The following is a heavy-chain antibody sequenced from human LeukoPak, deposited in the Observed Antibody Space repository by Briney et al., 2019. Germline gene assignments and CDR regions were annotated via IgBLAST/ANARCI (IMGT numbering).Heavy chain of an antibody. V-gene: IGHV3-30*02. CDR3: AKDGRDNYYYMDV. D-gene: IGHD2-21*02. CDR1: GFTLSSYG. CDR2: IRYDGSNK. J-gene: IGHJ6*03. Sequence: PGGSLRLSCAASGFTLSSYGMHWVRQAPGKGLEWVAFIRYDGSNKYYADSVKGRFTISRDNSKNTLYPQMNSLRAEDTALYYCAKDGRDNYYYMDVWGKGTTVTISS.